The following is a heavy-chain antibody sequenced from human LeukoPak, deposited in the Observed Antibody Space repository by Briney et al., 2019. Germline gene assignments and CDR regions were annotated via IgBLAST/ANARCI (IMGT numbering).Heavy chain of an antibody. V-gene: IGHV1-2*02. CDR1: GYTFTGYY. CDR2: INPNSGGT. Sequence: GASVKVSCKASGYTFTGYYMHWVRQAPGQGLEWMGWINPNSGGTNYAQKFQGRVTMTRDTSISTAYMELSRLRSDDTAVYYCARDLYYYDSSGCTPIRFDYWGQGTLVTVSS. D-gene: IGHD3-22*01. CDR3: ARDLYYYDSSGCTPIRFDY. J-gene: IGHJ4*02.